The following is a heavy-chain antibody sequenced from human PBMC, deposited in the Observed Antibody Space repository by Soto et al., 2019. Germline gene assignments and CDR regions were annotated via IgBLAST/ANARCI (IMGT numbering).Heavy chain of an antibody. J-gene: IGHJ6*02. CDR2: INSEGSST. CDR1: GFTFSNHW. Sequence: EVQLVESGGGLVQPGGSLRLSCAAAGFTFSNHWMHWVRQAPGRGLVWVSRINSEGSSTFYADSVKGRFTISRDNAKNTVYLQMNSLRGDDTGVYYRARGIQWRYGMDVWGQGTTVTVSS. D-gene: IGHD5-12*01. V-gene: IGHV3-74*01. CDR3: ARGIQWRYGMDV.